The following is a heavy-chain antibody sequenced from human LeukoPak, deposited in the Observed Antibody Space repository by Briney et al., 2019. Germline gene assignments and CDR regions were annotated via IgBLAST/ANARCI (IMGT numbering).Heavy chain of an antibody. V-gene: IGHV3-48*03. CDR2: ISSSGSTI. J-gene: IGHJ5*02. D-gene: IGHD3-10*01. Sequence: PGGSLRLSCAASGFTFSGYEMNWVRQAPGKGLEWVSYISSSGSTIYYADSVKGRFTISRDNAENSLYLQMNSLRAEDTAVYYCARGGITLVPPWGQGTLVTVSS. CDR3: ARGGITLVPP. CDR1: GFTFSGYE.